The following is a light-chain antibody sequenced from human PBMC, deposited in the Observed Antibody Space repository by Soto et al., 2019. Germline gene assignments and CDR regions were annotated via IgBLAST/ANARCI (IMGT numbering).Light chain of an antibody. CDR1: KNDSGVYDF. Sequence: QSVLTQPPSASWSPGQSVTIACTGTKNDSGVYDFVSWYQHHPGKAPRLIIYEVVQRPSGVPDRFSGSKSGNTASLTVSGLQAADEADYFCRSYAGSNTYVFGSGTKV. CDR2: EVV. CDR3: RSYAGSNTYV. J-gene: IGLJ1*01. V-gene: IGLV2-8*01.